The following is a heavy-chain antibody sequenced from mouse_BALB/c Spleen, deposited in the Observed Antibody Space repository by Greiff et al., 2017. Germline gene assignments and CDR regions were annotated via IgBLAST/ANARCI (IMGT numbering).Heavy chain of an antibody. D-gene: IGHD1-1*02. Sequence: VQLQQSGAELVRPGSSVKISCKASGYAFSSYWMNWVKQRPGQGLEWIGHIYPGDGDTNYTGKLKGKVTLTADNTSSTDYMQLSSLTSEDSAVYFSARSGYYGPYSFDYWGQGTTVTVSS. CDR1: GYAFSSYW. CDR2: IYPGDGDT. V-gene: IGHV1-80*01. CDR3: ARSGYYGPYSFDY. J-gene: IGHJ2*01.